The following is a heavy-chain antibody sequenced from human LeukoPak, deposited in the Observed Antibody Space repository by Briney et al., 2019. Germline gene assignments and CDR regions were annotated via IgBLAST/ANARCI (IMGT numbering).Heavy chain of an antibody. CDR2: ICYDGSNK. Sequence: PGRSLRLSCAASGFTFSSYGMHWVRQAPGKGLEGVAVICYDGSNKYYADSVKGRFTISRDNSKNTLYLQMNSLRAEDTAVYYCAKDSIAAAGTAAKDYWGQGTLVTVSS. J-gene: IGHJ4*02. CDR1: GFTFSSYG. V-gene: IGHV3-33*06. CDR3: AKDSIAAAGTAAKDY. D-gene: IGHD6-13*01.